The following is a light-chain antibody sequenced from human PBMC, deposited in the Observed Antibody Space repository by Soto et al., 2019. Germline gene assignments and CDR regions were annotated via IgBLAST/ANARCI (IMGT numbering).Light chain of an antibody. J-gene: IGLJ1*01. Sequence: QSVLTQPPSASGTPGQRVTISCSGRSANIGNNYVCWNQQLPGTAPKLLIYSNNQRPSGVPDRFSGSKSGTSASLAISGLRSEDEADYYCVSWDDSLSGLVFGTGTKVTVL. CDR3: VSWDDSLSGLV. V-gene: IGLV1-47*02. CDR2: SNN. CDR1: SANIGNNY.